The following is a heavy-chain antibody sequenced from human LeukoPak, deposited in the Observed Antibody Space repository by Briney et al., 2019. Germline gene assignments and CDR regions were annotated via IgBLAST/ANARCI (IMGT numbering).Heavy chain of an antibody. CDR3: AKDPVNYDFWSGPDY. J-gene: IGHJ4*02. D-gene: IGHD3-3*01. CDR2: ISGSGGST. Sequence: GGSLRLSCAASGFTFSSYAMSWVRQAPGKGLEWVSAISGSGGSTYYADSVKGRFTICRDNSKNTLYLQMNSLRAEDTAVYYCAKDPVNYDFWSGPDYWGQGTLVTVSS. CDR1: GFTFSSYA. V-gene: IGHV3-23*01.